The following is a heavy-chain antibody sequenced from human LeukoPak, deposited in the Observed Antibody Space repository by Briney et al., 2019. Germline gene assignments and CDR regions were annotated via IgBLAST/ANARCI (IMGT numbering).Heavy chain of an antibody. D-gene: IGHD3-9*01. CDR3: AREDWDFDY. Sequence: PGGSLRLSCAASGFTFSNYAITWIRQAPGKGLEWVSEISGSGESTYYGDSVKGRFTISRDNSKNTLYLQMNSLRAGDTAIYYCAREDWDFDYWGQGTLVTVSS. CDR1: GFTFSNYA. J-gene: IGHJ4*02. CDR2: ISGSGEST. V-gene: IGHV3-23*01.